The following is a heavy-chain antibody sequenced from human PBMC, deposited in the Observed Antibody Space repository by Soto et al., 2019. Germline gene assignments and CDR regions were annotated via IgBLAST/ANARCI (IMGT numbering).Heavy chain of an antibody. CDR2: ISYDGSNK. V-gene: IGHV3-30-3*01. CDR3: ARVGGGQGGQMVYAHAEYSQH. D-gene: IGHD2-8*01. CDR1: GFTFSSYA. J-gene: IGHJ1*01. Sequence: QVQLVESGGGVVQPGRSLRLSCAASGFTFSSYATHWVRQAPGKGLEWVAVISYDGSNKYYADSVKGRFTISRDNSKNTLYLQMNSLGAEDTAVYYCARVGGGQGGQMVYAHAEYSQHWGQGTLVTVSS.